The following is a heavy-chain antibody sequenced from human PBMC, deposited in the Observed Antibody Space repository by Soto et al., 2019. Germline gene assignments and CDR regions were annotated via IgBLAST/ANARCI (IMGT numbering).Heavy chain of an antibody. CDR1: GFTFSDYY. V-gene: IGHV3-11*01. D-gene: IGHD2-8*01. CDR3: ARGTNGPCFVD. J-gene: IGHJ4*02. CDR2: ISSRSSTI. Sequence: GGSLRLSCAASGFTFSDYYMSWIRQAPGKGLEWVSYISSRSSTIFYADSVKGRFTISRDNVKNSLYLQMNSLRAEDTAVYYCARGTNGPCFVDWGQGILVTVSS.